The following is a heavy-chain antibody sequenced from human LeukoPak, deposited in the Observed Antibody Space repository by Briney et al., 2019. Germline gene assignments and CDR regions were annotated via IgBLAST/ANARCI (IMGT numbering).Heavy chain of an antibody. CDR1: GGSVSSHY. CDR3: AGISMIVVRAFDI. Sequence: SETLSLTCTVSGGSVSSHYWSWIRQPPGKGLEWIAYMYYNGRTNYNPSLKSRVIISVDTSKNELSLTLSSVTAADTAVYYCAGISMIVVRAFDIWGQGAMVTVSS. CDR2: MYYNGRT. J-gene: IGHJ3*02. V-gene: IGHV4-59*02. D-gene: IGHD3-22*01.